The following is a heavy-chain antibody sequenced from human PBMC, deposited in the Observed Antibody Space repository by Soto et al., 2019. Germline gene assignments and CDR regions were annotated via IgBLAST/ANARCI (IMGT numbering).Heavy chain of an antibody. Sequence: GGSLRLSCAASGFTFSDYYMSWIRQAPGKGLEWVSYISSSSSYTNYADSVKGRFTISRDNAKNSLYLQMNSLRAEDTAVYYCARDHPHQWLVQQKYNWFDPWGHGTRVTVTA. CDR3: ARDHPHQWLVQQKYNWFDP. J-gene: IGHJ5*02. V-gene: IGHV3-11*06. CDR1: GFTFSDYY. D-gene: IGHD6-19*01. CDR2: ISSSSSYT.